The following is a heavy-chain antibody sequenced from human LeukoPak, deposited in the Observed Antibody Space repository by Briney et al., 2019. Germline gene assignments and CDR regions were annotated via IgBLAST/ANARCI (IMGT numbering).Heavy chain of an antibody. J-gene: IGHJ4*02. V-gene: IGHV1-46*01. CDR2: INPSGGST. CDR3: ARDRGVSRYFDWLFGFDY. CDR1: GYTFTRYY. D-gene: IGHD3-9*01. Sequence: ASVKVSCKASGYTFTRYYIHWVRQAPGQGLEWMGTINPSGGSTSYAQKFQGRLTVTRDMSTSTVYMELSSLGSEDTAVYYCARDRGVSRYFDWLFGFDYWGQGTLVTVSS.